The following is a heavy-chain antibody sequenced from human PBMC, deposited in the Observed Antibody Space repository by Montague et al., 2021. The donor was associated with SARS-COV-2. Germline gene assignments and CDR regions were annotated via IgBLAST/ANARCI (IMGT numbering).Heavy chain of an antibody. J-gene: IGHJ6*02. CDR2: ISGSGGST. Sequence: SLRLSCAASGFTFSSYAMSWVRQAPGKGLEWVSAISGSGGSTYYADSVKGRFTISRDNSKNTLYLQMNSLRAEDTAVYYCAKDLAVLGELSYYYGMDVCGQGTTVTVSS. V-gene: IGHV3-23*01. D-gene: IGHD3-10*01. CDR3: AKDLAVLGELSYYYGMDV. CDR1: GFTFSSYA.